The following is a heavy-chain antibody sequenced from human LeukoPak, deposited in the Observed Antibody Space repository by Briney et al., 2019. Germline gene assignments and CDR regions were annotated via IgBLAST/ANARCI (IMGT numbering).Heavy chain of an antibody. Sequence: ASVKVSCKASGGTFSSYDISWVRQAPGQGLEWMGGIMPMFGKANYAQEFQGRVTTTADKATSTAYMELSSLRSEDTAVYYCARDPPLYCSGGSCYSGVFDYWGQGTLVTVSS. CDR3: ARDPPLYCSGGSCYSGVFDY. J-gene: IGHJ4*02. V-gene: IGHV1-69*06. CDR1: GGTFSSYD. D-gene: IGHD2-15*01. CDR2: IMPMFGKA.